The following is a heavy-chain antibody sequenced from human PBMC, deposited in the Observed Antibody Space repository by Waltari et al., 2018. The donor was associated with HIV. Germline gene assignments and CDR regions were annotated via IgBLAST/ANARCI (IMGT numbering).Heavy chain of an antibody. J-gene: IGHJ5*02. CDR1: GFSFRSSF. CDR3: ARDTGYCSFGSCSYNWLDP. V-gene: IGHV3-30*01. CDR2: ISYDGSNK. Sequence: QVHLVESGGGVVQRGGSLRLSCAAFGFSFRSSFINWALPAPGKGLEWVALISYDGSNKYYADSVKGRFTISRDNSKNTLYLQMNSLRAEDTSVYYCARDTGYCSFGSCSYNWLDPWGQGTLVSVSS. D-gene: IGHD2-15*01.